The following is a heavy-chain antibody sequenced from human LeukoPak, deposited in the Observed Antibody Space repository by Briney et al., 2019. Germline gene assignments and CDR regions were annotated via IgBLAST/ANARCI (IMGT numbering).Heavy chain of an antibody. V-gene: IGHV3-30-3*01. J-gene: IGHJ4*02. Sequence: GRSLRLSCAASGFTFSNYATHWVRQAPGKGLEWVAIISYGGSNKYYADSVKGRFTISRDNSKNRLYLQMNSLRAEDRAVYYCARDRGYSFGSIDYWGQGTLVTVSS. CDR1: GFTFSNYA. D-gene: IGHD5-18*01. CDR2: ISYGGSNK. CDR3: ARDRGYSFGSIDY.